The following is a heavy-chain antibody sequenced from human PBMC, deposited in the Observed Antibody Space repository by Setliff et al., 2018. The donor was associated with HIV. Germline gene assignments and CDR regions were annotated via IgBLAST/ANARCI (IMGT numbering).Heavy chain of an antibody. CDR2: IYHHGST. Sequence: PSETLSLTCTVSGGSISIGGYYWGWLRPHPGKGLEWIGYIYHHGSTYYNPSLKSRLIISVDASKNQFSLKLSSVTAADTAVYYCARHVGYSSSSLDYWGQGTLVTVSS. CDR1: GGSISIGGYY. CDR3: ARHVGYSSSSLDY. J-gene: IGHJ4*02. V-gene: IGHV4-31*03. D-gene: IGHD6-6*01.